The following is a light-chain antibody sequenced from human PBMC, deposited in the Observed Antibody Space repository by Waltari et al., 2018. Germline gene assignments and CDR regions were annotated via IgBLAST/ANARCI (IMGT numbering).Light chain of an antibody. Sequence: QSALTQPASVSGSPGQSVTIFCAGTSNDVGGYNSVSWYQEHPGQAPSVLIYDVSDRPSGVSDRFSASKSGNTASLTISGRQAEDEADYYCSSQSSNDVVLFGGGTKLTVL. CDR1: SNDVGGYNS. V-gene: IGLV2-14*01. J-gene: IGLJ2*01. CDR3: SSQSSNDVVL. CDR2: DVS.